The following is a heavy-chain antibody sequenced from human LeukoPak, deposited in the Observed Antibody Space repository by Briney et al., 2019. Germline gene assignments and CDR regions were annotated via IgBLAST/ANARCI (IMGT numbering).Heavy chain of an antibody. CDR3: ARGAGLFTMLRGVIN. J-gene: IGHJ4*02. Sequence: GASVKVSCKASGYTFTDYYIHWVRQARGQEGEWMGRMSPNNGGTNYAEKFQGRVTITSDTSISTAYMELSRLTSDDTAVFYCARGAGLFTMLRGVINWGQGTLVTVSS. CDR1: GYTFTDYY. CDR2: MSPNNGGT. V-gene: IGHV1-2*06. D-gene: IGHD3-10*01.